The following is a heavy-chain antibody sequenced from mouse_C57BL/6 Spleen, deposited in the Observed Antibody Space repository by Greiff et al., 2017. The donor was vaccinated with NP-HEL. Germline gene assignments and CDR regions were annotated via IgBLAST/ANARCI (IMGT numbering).Heavy chain of an antibody. CDR1: GFTFSSYA. CDR2: ISDGGSYT. D-gene: IGHD1-1*01. V-gene: IGHV5-4*03. J-gene: IGHJ1*03. Sequence: EVKVVESGGGLVKPGGSLKLSCAASGFTFSSYAMSWVRQTPQKRLEWVATISDGGSYTYYPDNVKGRFTISRDNAKNNLYLQMGHLKSEDTTMYYCARGGYGSSRYFDVWGTGTTVTVSS. CDR3: ARGGYGSSRYFDV.